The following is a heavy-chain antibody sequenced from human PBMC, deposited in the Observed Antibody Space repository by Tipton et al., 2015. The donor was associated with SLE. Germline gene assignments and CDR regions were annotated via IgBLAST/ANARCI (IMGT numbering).Heavy chain of an antibody. CDR1: GYSFTSYW. Sequence: QSGAEVKKPGETLKISCKGSGYSFTSYWIGWVSQMPGKGLEWMGIIYPVDSDTRYSPSFQGQVTISADKSISTAYLQWSSLKASDTAMYYCARRRSIAAAGTGFDYWGQGTLVTVSS. CDR3: ARRRSIAAAGTGFDY. CDR2: IYPVDSDT. V-gene: IGHV5-51*03. J-gene: IGHJ4*02. D-gene: IGHD6-13*01.